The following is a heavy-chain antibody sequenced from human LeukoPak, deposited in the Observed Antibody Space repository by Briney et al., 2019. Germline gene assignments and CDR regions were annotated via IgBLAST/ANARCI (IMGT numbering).Heavy chain of an antibody. J-gene: IGHJ3*02. D-gene: IGHD3-22*01. CDR3: ATDPPYYYDSSEKAFDI. CDR2: FDPEDGET. CDR1: GYTLTELS. Sequence: ASVTVSCKVSGYTLTELSMHWVRQAPGKGLEWMGGFDPEDGETIYAQKFQGRVTMTEDTSTDTAYMELSSLRSEDTAVYYCATDPPYYYDSSEKAFDIWGQGTMVTVSS. V-gene: IGHV1-24*01.